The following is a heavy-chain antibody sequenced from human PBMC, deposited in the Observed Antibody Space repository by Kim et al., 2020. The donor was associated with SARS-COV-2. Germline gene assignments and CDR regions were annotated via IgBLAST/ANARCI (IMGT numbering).Heavy chain of an antibody. J-gene: IGHJ6*02. CDR3: ARDAPRHYDFWSVQRTMDV. Sequence: GGSLRLSCAASGFTFSSYSMNWVRQAPGKGLEWVSYISSSSSTIYYADSVKGRFTISRDNAKNSLYLQMNSLRDEDTAVYYCARDAPRHYDFWSVQRTMDVWGQGTTVTVSS. CDR1: GFTFSSYS. CDR2: ISSSSSTI. D-gene: IGHD3-3*01. V-gene: IGHV3-48*02.